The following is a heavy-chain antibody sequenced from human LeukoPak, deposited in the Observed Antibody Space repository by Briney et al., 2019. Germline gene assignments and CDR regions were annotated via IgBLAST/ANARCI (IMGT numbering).Heavy chain of an antibody. D-gene: IGHD6-6*01. V-gene: IGHV3-21*01. CDR3: ARDRTIAARPFWFDP. J-gene: IGHJ5*02. CDR1: GLTFNNCW. CDR2: ISSSSSYI. Sequence: GGSLRLSCAASGLTFNNCWMSWVRQAPGKGLEWVSSISSSSSYIYYADSVKGRFTISRDNAKNSLYLQMNSLRAEDTAVYYCARDRTIAARPFWFDPWGQGTLVTVSS.